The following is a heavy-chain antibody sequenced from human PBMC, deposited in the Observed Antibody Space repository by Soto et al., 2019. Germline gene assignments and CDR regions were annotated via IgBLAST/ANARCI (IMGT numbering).Heavy chain of an antibody. CDR3: AREAGFVGYYYGMDV. D-gene: IGHD3-10*01. Sequence: GASVKVSCKASGYTFTGYYMHWVRQAPGQGLEWMGWINPNSGGTNYAQKFQGWATMTRDTSISTAYMELSRLRSDDTAVYYCAREAGFVGYYYGMDVWGQGTTVTVSS. J-gene: IGHJ6*02. CDR1: GYTFTGYY. V-gene: IGHV1-2*04. CDR2: INPNSGGT.